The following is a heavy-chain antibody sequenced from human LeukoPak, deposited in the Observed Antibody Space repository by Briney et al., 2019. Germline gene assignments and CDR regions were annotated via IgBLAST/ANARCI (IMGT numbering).Heavy chain of an antibody. Sequence: GGSLRLSCAASGFTFSSYAMHWVRQAPGKGLEWVAVISYHGGNQYYADSVMGRFTISRDNAKNTLYLQMQSLRAEDTAVYYCARDWYSSSRLAYYFDYWGQGTLVTVSS. J-gene: IGHJ4*02. D-gene: IGHD6-13*01. CDR1: GFTFSSYA. CDR3: ARDWYSSSRLAYYFDY. CDR2: ISYHGGNQ. V-gene: IGHV3-30*04.